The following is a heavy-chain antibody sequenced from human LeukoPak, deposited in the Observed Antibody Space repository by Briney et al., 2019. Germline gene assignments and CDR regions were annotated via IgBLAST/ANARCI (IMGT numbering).Heavy chain of an antibody. CDR1: GFTFSSYG. CDR3: AKVGTTVTTHQYFDL. V-gene: IGHV3-30*02. J-gene: IGHJ2*01. D-gene: IGHD4-11*01. CDR2: IRYDGSNK. Sequence: GGSLRLSCAASGFTFSSYGMHWVRQAPGKGLEWVAFIRYDGSNKYYADSVKGRFTISRDNSKNTLYLQMSSLRAEDTAVYYCAKVGTTVTTHQYFDLWGRGTLVTVSA.